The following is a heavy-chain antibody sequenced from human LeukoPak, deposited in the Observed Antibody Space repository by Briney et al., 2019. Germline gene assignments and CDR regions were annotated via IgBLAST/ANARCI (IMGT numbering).Heavy chain of an antibody. Sequence: AGGSLRLFCAASGFTFSSFAMTWVRQAPGEGLEWVSVIYSGGSTYYADSVRGRFTISRDNSKNTLFLQMNSLRAGDTAEYYCARGDDYGGAWYYFDYWGQGTLVTVSS. D-gene: IGHD4-23*01. V-gene: IGHV3-53*01. CDR3: ARGDDYGGAWYYFDY. CDR2: IYSGGST. CDR1: GFTFSSFA. J-gene: IGHJ4*02.